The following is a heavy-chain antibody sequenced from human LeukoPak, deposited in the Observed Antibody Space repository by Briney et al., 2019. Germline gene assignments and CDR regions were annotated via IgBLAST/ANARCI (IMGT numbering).Heavy chain of an antibody. V-gene: IGHV1-8*03. CDR2: MNPNSGNT. CDR3: ARRGYSGYDSKYYYYYMDV. J-gene: IGHJ6*03. Sequence: GASVKVSCKASGYTFTSYDINWVRQATGQGLEWMGWMNPNSGNTGYAQKFQGRVTITRNTSISTAYMELSSLRSEDTAVYYCARRGYSGYDSKYYYYYMDVWGKGTTVTVSS. CDR1: GYTFTSYD. D-gene: IGHD5-12*01.